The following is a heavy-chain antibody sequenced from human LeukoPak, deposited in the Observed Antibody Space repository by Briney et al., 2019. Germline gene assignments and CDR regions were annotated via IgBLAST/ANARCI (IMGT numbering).Heavy chain of an antibody. V-gene: IGHV3-23*01. CDR3: TKGDGGLYPIDS. CDR2: INDNGANT. D-gene: IGHD6-19*01. CDR1: EFTFSSYG. J-gene: IGHJ4*02. Sequence: PGGSMTLSCAASEFTFSSYGMHLVRQAPGKGQKWVSTINDNGANTHYADSVKGRFTISRDSSKNTLFLQMNSLRADDTARYYCTKGDGGLYPIDSWGQGTLIFASS.